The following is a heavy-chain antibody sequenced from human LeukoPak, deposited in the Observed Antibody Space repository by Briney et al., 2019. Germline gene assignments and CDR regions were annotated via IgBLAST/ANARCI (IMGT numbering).Heavy chain of an antibody. J-gene: IGHJ3*02. CDR2: ISSSGSTI. CDR3: ARVWKMATSTDAFDI. CDR1: GFTFSSYE. Sequence: GGSLRLSCAASGFTFSSYEMNWVRQAPGKGLEWVSYISSSGSTIYYADSVKGRFTISRDNSKNTLYLQMNSLRAEDTAVYYCARVWKMATSTDAFDIWGQGTMVTVSS. V-gene: IGHV3-48*03. D-gene: IGHD5-24*01.